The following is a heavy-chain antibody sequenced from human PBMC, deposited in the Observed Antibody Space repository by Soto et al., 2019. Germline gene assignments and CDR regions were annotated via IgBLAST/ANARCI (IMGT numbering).Heavy chain of an antibody. Sequence: SETLYLTCAVHGGSLCDYYWGWIRQPPGKGLEWIGEINYSGRTNYNPSLKSRVTISVDTSKNQFSLKLSSMTAADTAVYYCGRTGHLFDYWGQGISVTVSS. CDR3: GRTGHLFDY. J-gene: IGHJ4*02. V-gene: IGHV4-34*01. CDR2: INYSGRT. CDR1: GGSLCDYY.